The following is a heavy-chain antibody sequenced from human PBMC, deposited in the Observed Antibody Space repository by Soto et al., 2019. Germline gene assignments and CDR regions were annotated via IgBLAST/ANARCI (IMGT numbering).Heavy chain of an antibody. CDR3: ARDNGIVATTFDY. J-gene: IGHJ4*02. D-gene: IGHD5-12*01. V-gene: IGHV3-7*01. CDR2: IKQDGSEK. CDR1: GFTFSSYG. Sequence: PGGSLRLSCAASGFTFSSYGMHWVRQAPGKGLEWVANIKQDGSEKYYVDSVKGRFTISRDNAKSSLYLQMNSLRAEDTAVYYCARDNGIVATTFDYWGQGTLVTVSS.